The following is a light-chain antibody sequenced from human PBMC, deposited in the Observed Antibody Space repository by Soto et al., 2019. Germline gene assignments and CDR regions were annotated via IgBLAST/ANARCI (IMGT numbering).Light chain of an antibody. CDR2: DAS. V-gene: IGKV3-11*01. J-gene: IGKJ5*01. Sequence: EIVLTQSPATLSLSPGERATVSCRASQSVSSYLAWYQHKPGQAPRLLIYDASNRAPGIPARFSGSGSGTDLTLTISILEPEDFAVYYCQQRSNWPITFGQGTRLEIK. CDR3: QQRSNWPIT. CDR1: QSVSSY.